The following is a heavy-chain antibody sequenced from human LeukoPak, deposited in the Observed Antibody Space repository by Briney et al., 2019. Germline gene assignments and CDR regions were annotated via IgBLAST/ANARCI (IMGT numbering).Heavy chain of an antibody. CDR1: GFTFSSYG. CDR2: IWYDGSNK. V-gene: IGHV3-33*01. D-gene: IGHD6-19*01. CDR3: ARDGSIAVAGIDY. Sequence: GRSLRLSCAASGFTFSSYGMHWVRQAPGKGREWVAVIWYDGSNKYYADSVKGRFTISRDNSKNTLYLQMNSLRAEDTAVYYCARDGSIAVAGIDYWGQGTLVTVSS. J-gene: IGHJ4*02.